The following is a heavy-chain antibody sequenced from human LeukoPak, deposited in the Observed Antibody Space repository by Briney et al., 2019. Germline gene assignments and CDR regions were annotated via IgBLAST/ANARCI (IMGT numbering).Heavy chain of an antibody. CDR1: GFTFCSYS. J-gene: IGHJ4*02. Sequence: PGGSLRLSCAASGFTFCSYSMIWVRQAPGKGLQHISTINKNGATTYYASSVKGRFTISRDNSKNTLYLQMGRLRPEDMAVYYCARGSGRGSGSLHFDSWGQGTLVTVSS. CDR3: ARGSGRGSGSLHFDS. V-gene: IGHV3-64*01. D-gene: IGHD3-10*01. CDR2: INKNGATT.